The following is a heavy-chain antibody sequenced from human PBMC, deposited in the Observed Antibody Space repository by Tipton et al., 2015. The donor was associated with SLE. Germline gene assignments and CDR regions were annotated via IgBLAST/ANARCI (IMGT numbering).Heavy chain of an antibody. J-gene: IGHJ4*02. D-gene: IGHD6-13*01. CDR3: ARVEQQRSFDY. CDR2: ISASNGNT. V-gene: IGHV1-18*01. Sequence: QVQLVQSGAEVKKPGASVKVSCKASGYTFNIFGISWVRQAPGQGLEWMGWISASNGNTNYAQKFQDRVTMITDTSTSTAYMELRSLTSDDTAVYYCARVEQQRSFDYWGQGTLVTVSS. CDR1: GYTFNIFG.